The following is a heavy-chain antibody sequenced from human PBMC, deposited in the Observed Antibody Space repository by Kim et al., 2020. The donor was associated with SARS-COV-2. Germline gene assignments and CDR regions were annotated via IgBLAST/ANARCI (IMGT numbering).Heavy chain of an antibody. Sequence: SVKGRFTISRDNSKNTLYLQMNSLRAEDTAVYYCAKDPDWNYVGNWFDPWGQGTLVTVSS. CDR3: AKDPDWNYVGNWFDP. J-gene: IGHJ5*02. D-gene: IGHD1-7*01. V-gene: IGHV3-23*01.